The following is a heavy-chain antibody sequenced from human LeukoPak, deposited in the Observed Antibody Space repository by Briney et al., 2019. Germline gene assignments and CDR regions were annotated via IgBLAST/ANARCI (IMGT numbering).Heavy chain of an antibody. CDR3: ARGGIAAADY. CDR1: GGTFSSYA. J-gene: IGHJ4*02. CDR2: IIPILGIA. D-gene: IGHD6-13*01. V-gene: IGHV1-69*04. Sequence: SVKVSCKASGGTFSSYAISWVRQAPGQGLEWMGRIIPILGIANYAQKFQGRVTMTRDTSTSTVYMELSSLRSEDTAVYYCARGGIAAADYWGQGTLVTVSS.